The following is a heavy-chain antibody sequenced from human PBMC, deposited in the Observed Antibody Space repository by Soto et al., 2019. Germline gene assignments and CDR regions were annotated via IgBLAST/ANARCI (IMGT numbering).Heavy chain of an antibody. D-gene: IGHD3-10*01. Sequence: GGSLRLSCAASGFTFSSYSMNWVRQAPGKGLEWVSYISSSSSTIYYADSVKGRFTISRDNAKNSLYLQMNSLRDEDTAVYYCARESNGSGSYYRNPWDYWGQGTLVTVSS. J-gene: IGHJ4*02. CDR1: GFTFSSYS. CDR2: ISSSSSTI. CDR3: ARESNGSGSYYRNPWDY. V-gene: IGHV3-48*02.